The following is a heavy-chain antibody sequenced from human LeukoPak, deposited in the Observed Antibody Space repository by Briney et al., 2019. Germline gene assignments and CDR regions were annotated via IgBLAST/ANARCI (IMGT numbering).Heavy chain of an antibody. CDR3: ARGDLFGI. CDR2: IKQDGSEK. V-gene: IGHV3-7*01. D-gene: IGHD3-10*01. CDR1: GFTFSNYW. J-gene: IGHJ3*02. Sequence: GGSLRLSCAASGFTFSNYWMSWVRQAPGKGLEWVANIKQDGSEKYYVDSVKGRFTISRDNAKNPVYLQINSLRAEDTAVYYCARGDLFGIWGQGTMVTVSS.